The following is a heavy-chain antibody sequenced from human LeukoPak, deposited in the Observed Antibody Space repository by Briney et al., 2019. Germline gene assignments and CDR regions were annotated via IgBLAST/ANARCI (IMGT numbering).Heavy chain of an antibody. J-gene: IGHJ4*02. D-gene: IGHD1-14*01. CDR1: GFTFDDYG. CDR2: IKWNGGST. Sequence: PGGSLRLSCAASGFTFDDYGMSWVRQAPGKGLEWVSSIKWNGGSTGYADSVKGRFIISRDNAKNSLYLQMNSLRAEDTAVYYCARDSRDRIDYWGQGTLVTVSS. CDR3: ARDSRDRIDY. V-gene: IGHV3-20*04.